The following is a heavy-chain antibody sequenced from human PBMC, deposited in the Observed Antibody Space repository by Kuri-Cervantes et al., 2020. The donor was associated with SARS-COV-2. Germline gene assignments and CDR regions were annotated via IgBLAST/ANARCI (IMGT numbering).Heavy chain of an antibody. D-gene: IGHD6-13*01. CDR1: GFTFSESY. CDR2: IGGGGVTI. V-gene: IGHV3-11*04. J-gene: IGHJ4*02. CDR3: ARAPQYSSRFDY. Sequence: GGSLRLSCEASGFTFSESYMSWIRQAPGKGLEWLSYIGGGGVTIDYADSVKGRFTISRDNAKNSLYLEMNSLRAEDTAVYYCARAPQYSSRFDYWGQGTLVTVSS.